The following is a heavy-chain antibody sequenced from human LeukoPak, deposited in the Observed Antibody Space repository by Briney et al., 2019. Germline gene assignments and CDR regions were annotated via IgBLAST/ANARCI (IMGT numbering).Heavy chain of an antibody. CDR3: TTGNP. CDR1: GFTFSSYA. V-gene: IGHV3-15*01. CDR2: MKSKPEGGTT. Sequence: GGSLRLSCAASGFTFSSYAMSWVRQAPGKGPEWVGLMKSKPEGGTTFYAAPVRGRFTISRDDSRNTLYLQMTSLTIGDTGVYYCTTGNPWGQGTLVTVSS. J-gene: IGHJ5*02.